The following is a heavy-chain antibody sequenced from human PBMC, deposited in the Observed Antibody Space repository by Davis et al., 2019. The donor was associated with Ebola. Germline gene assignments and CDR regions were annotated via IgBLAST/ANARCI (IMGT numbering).Heavy chain of an antibody. V-gene: IGHV3-21*01. D-gene: IGHD2-2*01. J-gene: IGHJ3*01. CDR1: GLTLSNRG. CDR2: ISGSNDYI. CDR3: AHLPPAKGAFDF. Sequence: GESLKISCAASGLTLSNRGMNWVRQAPGKGLEWVSSISGSNDYIYYEEPVKGRFTISRDNAKNSLYLQMNSLRAEDTAMYYCAHLPPAKGAFDFWGQGTMVTVSS.